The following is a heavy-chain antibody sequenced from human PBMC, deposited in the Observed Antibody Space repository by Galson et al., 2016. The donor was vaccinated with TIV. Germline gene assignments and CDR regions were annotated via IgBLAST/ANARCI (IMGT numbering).Heavy chain of an antibody. D-gene: IGHD1-7*01. V-gene: IGHV3-30-3*01. CDR3: TRDGRGNWKYVDYFDY. CDR1: GFTFSSYT. Sequence: SLRLSCAASGFTFSSYTFHWVRQTPGKGLEWVAIISHDGNNKDFADSVEGRFTISRDSSKNTVFLQMNSLRLEDTAVYYCTRDGRGNWKYVDYFDYWGPGTVVTVFS. J-gene: IGHJ4*02. CDR2: ISHDGNNK.